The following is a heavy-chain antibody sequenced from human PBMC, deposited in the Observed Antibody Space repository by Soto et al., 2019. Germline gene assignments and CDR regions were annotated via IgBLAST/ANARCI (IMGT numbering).Heavy chain of an antibody. D-gene: IGHD7-27*01. CDR3: ARAKFESTGWPQFDI. J-gene: IGHJ4*02. CDR1: GGSFTGHF. Sequence: QVNLEQRGAGLLKPSETLSLTCTVSGGSFTGHFWSWVRQPPGKGLEWIGEVSHSGNTKYYPSLRSRVTLAVDSSKNQISLALTSVTAADTAVYYCARAKFESTGWPQFDILGQGTLVTVSS. CDR2: VSHSGNT. V-gene: IGHV4-34*02.